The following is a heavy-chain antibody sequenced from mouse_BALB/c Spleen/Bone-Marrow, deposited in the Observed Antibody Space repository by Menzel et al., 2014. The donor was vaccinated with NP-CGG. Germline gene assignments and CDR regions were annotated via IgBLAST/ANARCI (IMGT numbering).Heavy chain of an antibody. D-gene: IGHD2-4*01. J-gene: IGHJ1*01. CDR1: GFSIXDTY. V-gene: IGHV14-3*02. CDR3: ATMITDWYFDV. Sequence: VQLQQSGAELVKPGASVKLSCTASGFSIXDTYMHWVKQRPEQGLEWIGRIDPANGNTKYDPKFQGKATITADTSSNTAYLQLSSLTSEDTAVYYCATMITDWYFDVWGAGTTVTVSS. CDR2: IDPANGNT.